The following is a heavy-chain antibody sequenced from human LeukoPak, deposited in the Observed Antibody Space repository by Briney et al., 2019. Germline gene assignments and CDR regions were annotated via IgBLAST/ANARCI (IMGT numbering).Heavy chain of an antibody. CDR2: IYYSGST. CDR1: GVSISSYY. V-gene: IGHV4-59*01. J-gene: IGHJ4*02. Sequence: SETLSLTCTVSGVSISSYYWSWIRQPPGKGLEWIGYIYYSGSTNYNPSLKSRVTMSVDTSKNQFSLRLSSVTAADTAVYYCARDKRGDGYGDFDYWGQGTLVTVSS. CDR3: ARDKRGDGYGDFDY. D-gene: IGHD5-24*01.